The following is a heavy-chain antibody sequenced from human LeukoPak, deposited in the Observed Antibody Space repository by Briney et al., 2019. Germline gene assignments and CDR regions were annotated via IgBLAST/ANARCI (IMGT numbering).Heavy chain of an antibody. Sequence: SETLSLTCTVSGGSISSSSYYWGWIRQPPGKGLEWIGSIYYSGSTYYNPSLKSRVTISVDTSKNQFSLKLSSVTAADTAVYYCAREKNWFDPWGQGTLVTVSS. CDR3: AREKNWFDP. J-gene: IGHJ5*02. CDR1: GGSISSSSYY. CDR2: IYYSGST. V-gene: IGHV4-39*07.